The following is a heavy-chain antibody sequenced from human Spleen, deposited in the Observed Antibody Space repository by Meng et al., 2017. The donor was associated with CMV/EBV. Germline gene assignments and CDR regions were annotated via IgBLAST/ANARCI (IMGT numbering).Heavy chain of an antibody. J-gene: IGHJ4*02. CDR1: GFTFSSYG. Sequence: GESLKISCAASGFTFSSYGMHWVRQAPGKGLEWVAFIRYDGSNKYYADSVKGRFTISRDNSKNTLYLQMNSLRAEDTAVYYCARREWYFDYWGQGTLVTVSS. CDR3: ARREWYFDY. CDR2: IRYDGSNK. V-gene: IGHV3-30*02. D-gene: IGHD3-3*01.